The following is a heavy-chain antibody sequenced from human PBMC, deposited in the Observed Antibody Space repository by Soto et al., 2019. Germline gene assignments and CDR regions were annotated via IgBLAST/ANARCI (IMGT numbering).Heavy chain of an antibody. CDR2: INSGSTSI. Sequence: EEHLVESGGGLVQPGGSLRLSCAASGFTFSSHVMYWVRQAPGKGLEWVSSINSGSTSIYYADSVKGRFTISRDNGKNSLSLQMSSLRADDTAVYYCLNGDYYVGQGTLVTVSS. J-gene: IGHJ4*02. CDR1: GFTFSSHV. CDR3: LNGDYY. V-gene: IGHV3-48*01. D-gene: IGHD4-17*01.